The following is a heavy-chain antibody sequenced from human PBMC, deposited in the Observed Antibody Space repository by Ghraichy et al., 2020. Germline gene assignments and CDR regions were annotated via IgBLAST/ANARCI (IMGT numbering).Heavy chain of an antibody. J-gene: IGHJ4*02. V-gene: IGHV3-23*01. D-gene: IGHD2-2*01. CDR3: AKDMCSSTSCYSDFDY. CDR1: GFTFSSYA. CDR2: ISGSGGST. Sequence: LSLTCAASGFTFSSYAMSWVRQAPGKGLEWVSAISGSGGSTYYADSVKGRFTISRDNSKNTLYLQMNSLRAEDTAVYYCAKDMCSSTSCYSDFDYWGQGTLVTVSS.